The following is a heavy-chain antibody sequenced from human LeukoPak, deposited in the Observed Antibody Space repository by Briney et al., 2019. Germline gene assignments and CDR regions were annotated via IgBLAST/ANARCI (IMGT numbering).Heavy chain of an antibody. CDR1: VGTFTSYA. Sequence: SVKVSCKASVGTFTSYAISWVRQAPGQGLEWMGGVIPIFGTANYAQKFQGRVTITEDESTSTAYMELSSLRSEDTAVYYCASSYDSSGYTIDYWGQGTLVTVSS. V-gene: IGHV1-69*01. CDR2: VIPIFGTA. D-gene: IGHD3-22*01. CDR3: ASSYDSSGYTIDY. J-gene: IGHJ4*02.